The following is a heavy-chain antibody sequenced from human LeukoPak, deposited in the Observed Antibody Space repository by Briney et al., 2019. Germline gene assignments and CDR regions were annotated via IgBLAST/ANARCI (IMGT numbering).Heavy chain of an antibody. CDR3: ASPYDFWSGYERMGYHYYYYMDV. J-gene: IGHJ6*03. CDR2: IIPIFGTA. V-gene: IGHV1-69*01. D-gene: IGHD3-3*01. Sequence: SVKVSCKASGGTFSSYAISWVRQAHGQGLEWMGGIIPIFGTANYAQKFQGRVTITADEPTSTAYMELSSLRSEDTAVYYCASPYDFWSGYERMGYHYYYYMDVWGKGTTVTVSS. CDR1: GGTFSSYA.